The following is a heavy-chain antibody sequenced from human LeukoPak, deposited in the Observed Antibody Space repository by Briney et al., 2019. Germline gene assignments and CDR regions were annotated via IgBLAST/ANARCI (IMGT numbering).Heavy chain of an antibody. J-gene: IGHJ5*02. CDR1: GYSISSGYY. CDR2: TYHSGST. V-gene: IGHV4-38-2*02. CDR3: ARDLRQLVPSWFDP. Sequence: KASETLSLTCTVSGYSISSGYYWGWIRQPPGKGLEWIGSTYHSGSTYYNPSLKSRVSISVDTSKNQFSLKLSSVTAADTAVYYCARDLRQLVPSWFDPWGQGTLVTVSS. D-gene: IGHD6-6*01.